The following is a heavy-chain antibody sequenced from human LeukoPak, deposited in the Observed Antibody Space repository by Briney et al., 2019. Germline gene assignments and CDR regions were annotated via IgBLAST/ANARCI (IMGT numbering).Heavy chain of an antibody. V-gene: IGHV1-69*05. Sequence: SVKVSCKTSGGTFNNSAISGVRQAPGQGLEWLGGIMPLFGTAGYAQKFQGRVTITKDESTRTVYLELTSLTSDDTAVYYCARDVHGDYGSGWFDPWGQGTLVSVSS. J-gene: IGHJ5*02. CDR2: IMPLFGTA. CDR3: ARDVHGDYGSGWFDP. CDR1: GGTFNNSA. D-gene: IGHD4-17*01.